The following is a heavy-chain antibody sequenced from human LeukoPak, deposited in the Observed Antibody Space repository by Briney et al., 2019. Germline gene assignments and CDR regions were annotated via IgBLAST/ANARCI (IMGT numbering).Heavy chain of an antibody. CDR2: IYYSGST. V-gene: IGHV4-59*01. Sequence: SETLSLTCTISGDSISSSYWSWIRQPPGKGLEWIGYIYYSGSTNYNPSLKSRVTISVDTSKNQFSLKLSSVTAADTAVYYCARDYSSSWYHWFDHWGQGTLVTVSS. J-gene: IGHJ5*02. CDR1: GDSISSSY. D-gene: IGHD6-13*01. CDR3: ARDYSSSWYHWFDH.